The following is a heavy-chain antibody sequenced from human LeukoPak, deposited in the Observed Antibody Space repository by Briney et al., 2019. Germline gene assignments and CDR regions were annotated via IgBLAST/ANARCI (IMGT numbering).Heavy chain of an antibody. D-gene: IGHD3-10*01. CDR3: ARVFYYGSGTFDL. CDR1: GGSLSSYY. V-gene: IGHV4-59*01. CDR2: IYYSGST. Sequence: PSETLSLTCTVSGGSLSSYYWSWIRQPPGKGLEWIGYIYYSGSTTYNPSLRSRVTISVDTSKNQFSLKLSSVTDADTAVYYCARVFYYGSGTFDLWGRGTLVTVSS. J-gene: IGHJ2*01.